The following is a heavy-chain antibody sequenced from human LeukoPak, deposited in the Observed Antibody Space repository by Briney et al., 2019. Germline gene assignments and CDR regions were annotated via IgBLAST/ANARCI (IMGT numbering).Heavy chain of an antibody. Sequence: PGGSLRLSCAASGFTFSSYSMNWVRQAPGKGLEWVSSISSSSSYIYYADSVKGRFTISRDNAKNSLYLQMNSLRAEDTAVYYCARGKGYSSNPGDNAFDIWGQGTMVTVSS. J-gene: IGHJ3*02. CDR2: ISSSSSYI. D-gene: IGHD6-13*01. CDR1: GFTFSSYS. CDR3: ARGKGYSSNPGDNAFDI. V-gene: IGHV3-21*01.